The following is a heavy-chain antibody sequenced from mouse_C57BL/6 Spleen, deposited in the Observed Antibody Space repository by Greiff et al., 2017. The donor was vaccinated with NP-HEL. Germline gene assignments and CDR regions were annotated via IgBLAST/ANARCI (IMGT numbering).Heavy chain of an antibody. CDR3: TRRRGWLPWYCDV. J-gene: IGHJ1*03. D-gene: IGHD2-3*01. CDR2: IDPETGGT. V-gene: IGHV1-15*01. Sequence: VQLQQSGAELVRPGASVTLSCKASGYTFTDYEMHWVKQTPVHGLEWIGAIDPETGGTAYNQKFKGKATLTAAKSSSPAYMELRSLTSEDSAVLYCTRRRGWLPWYCDVWVTATTLTVFS. CDR1: GYTFTDYE.